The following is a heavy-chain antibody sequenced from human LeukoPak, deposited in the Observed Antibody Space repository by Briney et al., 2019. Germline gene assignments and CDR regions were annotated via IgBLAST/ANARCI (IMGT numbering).Heavy chain of an antibody. V-gene: IGHV4-38-2*02. CDR3: ARGRGYYGSGSRKGNYYMDV. CDR2: IHHSGIT. Sequence: SETLSLTCTVSGYSVASAYYWNWVRQPPGKGLEWIGGIHHSGITYYNPSLKSRVTISVDTSKNQFSLKLSSVTAADTAVYYCARGRGYYGSGSRKGNYYMDVWGKGTTVTVSS. J-gene: IGHJ6*03. D-gene: IGHD3-10*01. CDR1: GYSVASAYY.